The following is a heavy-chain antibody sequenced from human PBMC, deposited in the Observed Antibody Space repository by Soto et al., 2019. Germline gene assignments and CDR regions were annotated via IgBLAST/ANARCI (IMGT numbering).Heavy chain of an antibody. CDR1: GGSISSYY. V-gene: IGHV4-59*01. J-gene: IGHJ4*02. CDR2: IYYRGNT. D-gene: IGHD6-13*01. Sequence: QVQLPESGPGLVKPSETLSLTCTVSGGSISSYYWSWIRQPPGKGLEWIGYIYYRGNTNYNPSLKIRVTISVYTSKNQFSLKLSSVTAADTVVYYCARGGAVAEAGMGYWGQGTLVTVSS. CDR3: ARGGAVAEAGMGY.